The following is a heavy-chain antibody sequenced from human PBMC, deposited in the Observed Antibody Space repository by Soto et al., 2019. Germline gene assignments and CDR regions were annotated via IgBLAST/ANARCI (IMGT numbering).Heavy chain of an antibody. CDR3: ARHGANWNYGANYYYGMDV. D-gene: IGHD1-7*01. CDR2: IDPSDSYT. J-gene: IGHJ6*02. Sequence: GESLKISCKGSGYSFTSYWISWVHQMPGKGLEWMGRIDPSDSYTNYSPSFQGHVTISADKSISTAYLQWSSLKASDTAMYYCARHGANWNYGANYYYGMDVWGQGTTVTVSS. CDR1: GYSFTSYW. V-gene: IGHV5-10-1*01.